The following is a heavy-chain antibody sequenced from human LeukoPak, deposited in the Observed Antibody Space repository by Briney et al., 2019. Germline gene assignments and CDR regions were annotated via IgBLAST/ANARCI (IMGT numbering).Heavy chain of an antibody. J-gene: IGHJ4*02. D-gene: IGHD3-10*01. CDR1: GYTFTSYY. CDR3: ARPGSSGTYFDY. V-gene: IGHV1-46*01. Sequence: ASVKVSCKASGYTFTSYYMHWVRQAPGQGLEWMGIINPSGGSTSYAQKFQGRVTMSRDTSTSTVYMELSSLRSEDTAVYYCARPGSSGTYFDYWGQGTLVTVSS. CDR2: INPSGGST.